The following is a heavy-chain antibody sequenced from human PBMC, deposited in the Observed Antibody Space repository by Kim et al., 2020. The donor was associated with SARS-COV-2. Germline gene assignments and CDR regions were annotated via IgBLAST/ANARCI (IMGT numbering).Heavy chain of an antibody. CDR3: ARSFLWFGELLPPSWVSFYFGY. D-gene: IGHD3-10*01. J-gene: IGHJ4*02. V-gene: IGHV4-39*01. Sequence: SGTLSLTCTVSGGSISSSSYYWGWIRQPPGKGLEWIGSIYYSGSTYYNPSLKSRVTISVDTSKNQFSLKLSSVTAADTAVYYCARSFLWFGELLPPSWVSFYFGYWGQGTLVTVSS. CDR1: GGSISSSSYY. CDR2: IYYSGST.